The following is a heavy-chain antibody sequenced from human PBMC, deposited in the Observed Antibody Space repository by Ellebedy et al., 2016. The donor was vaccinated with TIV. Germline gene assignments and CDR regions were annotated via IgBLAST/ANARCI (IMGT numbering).Heavy chain of an antibody. CDR2: IYVGDSDT. V-gene: IGHV5-51*01. CDR1: GYSFTNYW. Sequence: GESLKISCKGSGYSFTNYWIGWVRQMPGKGLEWMGIIYVGDSDTRYSPSFQGQVTISAAKSISTAYLQWSSLKASDTAMYYCARSMVGATSCWFDPWGQGTLVTVSS. CDR3: ARSMVGATSCWFDP. J-gene: IGHJ5*02. D-gene: IGHD1-26*01.